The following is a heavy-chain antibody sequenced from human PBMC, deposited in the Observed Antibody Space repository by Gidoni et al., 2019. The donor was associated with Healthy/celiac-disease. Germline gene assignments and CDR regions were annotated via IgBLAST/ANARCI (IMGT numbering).Heavy chain of an antibody. CDR1: GGTFSSYA. CDR2: IIPLFGTS. D-gene: IGHD5-12*01. Sequence: QVQLVQSGAEVKKPGSSVKVSCKASGGTFSSYAISWVRQAHGQGLEWMGGIIPLFGTSNYAQKFQGRVTITADESTSTAYMELSSLRSEDTAVYYCARGGGEEMATISFRYYYYYGMDVWGQGTTVTVSS. CDR3: ARGGGEEMATISFRYYYYYGMDV. V-gene: IGHV1-69*01. J-gene: IGHJ6*02.